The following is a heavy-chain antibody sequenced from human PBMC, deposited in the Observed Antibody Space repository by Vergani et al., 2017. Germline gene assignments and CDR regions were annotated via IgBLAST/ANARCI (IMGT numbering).Heavy chain of an antibody. V-gene: IGHV4-34*01. J-gene: IGHJ6*03. CDR1: GGSFSGYY. CDR3: ARAAYSSSWYYYYYYMDV. CDR2: INHSGST. D-gene: IGHD6-13*01. Sequence: QVQLQQWGAGLLKPSETLSLTCAVYGGSFSGYYWSWIRQPPGKGLEWIGEINHSGSTNYNPSLKSRVTISVDTSKNQFSLKLSSVTAADTAVYYCARAAYSSSWYYYYYYMDVWGKGP.